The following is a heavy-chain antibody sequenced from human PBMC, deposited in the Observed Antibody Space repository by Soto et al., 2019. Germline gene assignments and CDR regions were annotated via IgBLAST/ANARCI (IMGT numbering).Heavy chain of an antibody. V-gene: IGHV3-33*01. CDR2: IWYDGSNK. CDR1: GFTFSSYG. J-gene: IGHJ4*02. Sequence: GGSLRLSCAASGFTFSSYGMHWVRQAPGKGLEWVAVIWYDGSNKYYADSVKGRFTISRDNSKNTLYLQMNSLRAEDTAVYYCARDQSIAARSFDYWGQGTLVTVSS. D-gene: IGHD6-6*01. CDR3: ARDQSIAARSFDY.